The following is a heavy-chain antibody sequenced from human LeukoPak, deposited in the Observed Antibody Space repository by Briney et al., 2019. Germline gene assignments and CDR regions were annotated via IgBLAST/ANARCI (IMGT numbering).Heavy chain of an antibody. CDR2: IYPGDSDT. Sequence: GESLKISCKGSGYSFTSYWIGWVRQMPGKGLEWMGIIYPGDSDTRYSPSFQGQVTISADKSISTAYLQWSSLKASDTAMYHCARIYDSSGYSLVYWGQGTLVTVSS. J-gene: IGHJ4*02. D-gene: IGHD3-22*01. V-gene: IGHV5-51*01. CDR1: GYSFTSYW. CDR3: ARIYDSSGYSLVY.